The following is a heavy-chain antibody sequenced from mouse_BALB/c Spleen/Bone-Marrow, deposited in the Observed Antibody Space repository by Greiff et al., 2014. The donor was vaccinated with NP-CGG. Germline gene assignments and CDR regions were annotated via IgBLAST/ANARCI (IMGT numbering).Heavy chain of an antibody. D-gene: IGHD1-2*01. CDR3: ARELLRLRSAMGY. V-gene: IGHV1S126*01. J-gene: IGHJ4*01. CDR1: GYSFTSYW. Sequence: VQLVESGPQLVRPGASVKISCKASGYSFTSYWMHWVKQRPGQGLEWIGMIDPSDSETRLNQKFKDKATLTVDKSSSTAYMQLSSPTSEDSAVYYCARELLRLRSAMGYWGQGTSVTVSS. CDR2: IDPSDSET.